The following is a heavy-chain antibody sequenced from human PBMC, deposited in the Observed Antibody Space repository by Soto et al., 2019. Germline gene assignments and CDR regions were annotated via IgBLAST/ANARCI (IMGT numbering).Heavy chain of an antibody. CDR3: ASELRSYYYYGMDV. D-gene: IGHD5-12*01. Sequence: PGGPLRLSCAASGFTFSSYWMHWVRQAPGKGLVWVSRINSDGSSTSYADSVKGRFTISRDNAKNTLYLQMNSLRAEDTAVYYCASELRSYYYYGMDVWGQGTTVTVSS. CDR2: INSDGSST. CDR1: GFTFSSYW. V-gene: IGHV3-74*01. J-gene: IGHJ6*02.